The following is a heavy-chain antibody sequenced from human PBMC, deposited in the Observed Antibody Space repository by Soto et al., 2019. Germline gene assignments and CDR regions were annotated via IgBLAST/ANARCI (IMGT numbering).Heavy chain of an antibody. CDR2: TNPNSGGT. D-gene: IGHD3-3*01. CDR1: GYTFTGYY. J-gene: IGHJ6*02. CDR3: ARGAYYDFWSGYYCPYYYGMDV. Sequence: ASVKVSCKASGYTFTGYYMHWVRQAPGQGLEWMGWTNPNSGGTNYAQKFQGWVTMTRDTSISTAYMELSRLRSDDTAVYYCARGAYYDFWSGYYCPYYYGMDVWGQGTTVTVSS. V-gene: IGHV1-2*04.